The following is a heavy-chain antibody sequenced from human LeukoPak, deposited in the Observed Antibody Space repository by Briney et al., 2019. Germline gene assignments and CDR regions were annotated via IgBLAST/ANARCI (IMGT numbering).Heavy chain of an antibody. Sequence: GGSLRLSCAASGFTFSSYGMHWVRQAPGKGLEWVAVISYDGSNKYYADSVKGRFTISRDNSKNTLYLQMNSLRAEDTAVYYCAKASMAAPYPRFDPWGQGTLVTVSS. CDR1: GFTFSSYG. CDR3: AKASMAAPYPRFDP. D-gene: IGHD6-13*01. J-gene: IGHJ5*02. V-gene: IGHV3-30*18. CDR2: ISYDGSNK.